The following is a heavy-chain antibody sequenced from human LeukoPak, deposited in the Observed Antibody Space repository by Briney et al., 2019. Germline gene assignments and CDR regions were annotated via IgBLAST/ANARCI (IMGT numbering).Heavy chain of an antibody. Sequence: PGGSLRLSCGASGFTFSSYWMSWVRQAPGKGLEWVANIKQDGSEKYYVDSVKGRFTISRDNAKNSLYLQMNSLRAEDTAVYYCARYSSSWSVDYWGQGTLVTVSS. CDR3: ARYSSSWSVDY. V-gene: IGHV3-7*01. CDR2: IKQDGSEK. D-gene: IGHD6-13*01. CDR1: GFTFSSYW. J-gene: IGHJ4*02.